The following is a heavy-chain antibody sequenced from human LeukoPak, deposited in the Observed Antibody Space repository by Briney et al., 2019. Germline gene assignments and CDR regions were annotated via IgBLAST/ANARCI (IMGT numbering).Heavy chain of an antibody. J-gene: IGHJ5*02. Sequence: SVKVSCKASGGTFSSYAISWVRQAPGQGLEWMGRITPIFGIANYAQKFQGRVTITADKSTSTAYMELSSLRSEDTAVYYCARDPNYYYDSSGYYKNWFDPWGQGTLVTVSS. CDR3: ARDPNYYYDSSGYYKNWFDP. CDR2: ITPIFGIA. V-gene: IGHV1-69*04. D-gene: IGHD3-22*01. CDR1: GGTFSSYA.